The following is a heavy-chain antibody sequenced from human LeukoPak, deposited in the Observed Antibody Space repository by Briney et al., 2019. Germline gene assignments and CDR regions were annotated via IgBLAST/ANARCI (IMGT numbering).Heavy chain of an antibody. V-gene: IGHV4-34*01. CDR2: INHSGST. CDR3: ARGGYSSSSLGYYGMDV. J-gene: IGHJ6*02. D-gene: IGHD6-6*01. Sequence: SETLSLTCAVYGGSVSGYYWSWIRQPPGKGLEWIGEINHSGSTNYNPSLNSRVTISVDTSKNQFSLKLSSVTAADTAVYYCARGGYSSSSLGYYGMDVWGQGTTVTVSS. CDR1: GGSVSGYY.